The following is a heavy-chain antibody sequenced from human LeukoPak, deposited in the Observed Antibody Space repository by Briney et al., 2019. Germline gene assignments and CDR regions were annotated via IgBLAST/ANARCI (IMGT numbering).Heavy chain of an antibody. D-gene: IGHD2-2*01. CDR3: ARDYFCSSTSCSATGALDI. CDR2: ISYDGSNE. V-gene: IGHV3-30*03. CDR1: GFTFSIYG. Sequence: GGSLRLSCAASGFTFSIYGMHWVRQAPGKGLEWVAVISYDGSNEYYADSVKGRFTISRDNSKNTLYLQMNSLRPEDAAVYYCARDYFCSSTSCSATGALDIWGQGTMVTVSS. J-gene: IGHJ3*02.